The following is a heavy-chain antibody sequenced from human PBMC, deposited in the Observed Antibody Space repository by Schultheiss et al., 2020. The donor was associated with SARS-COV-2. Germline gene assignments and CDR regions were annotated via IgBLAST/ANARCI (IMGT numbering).Heavy chain of an antibody. V-gene: IGHV1-8*01. CDR2: MNPNSGNT. Sequence: ASVKVSCKASGYTFTSYDINWVRQATGQGLEWMGWMNPNSGNTGYAQKFQGRVTMTRNTSISTAYMELSSLRSEDTAVYYCARVPGGRFLNRRAFDIWGQGTMVTVSS. CDR3: ARVPGGRFLNRRAFDI. D-gene: IGHD1-14*01. CDR1: GYTFTSYD. J-gene: IGHJ3*02.